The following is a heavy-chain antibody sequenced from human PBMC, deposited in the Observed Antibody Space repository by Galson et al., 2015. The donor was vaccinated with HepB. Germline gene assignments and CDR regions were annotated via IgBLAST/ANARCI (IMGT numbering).Heavy chain of an antibody. CDR2: IWYDGSNK. D-gene: IGHD3-22*01. CDR1: GFTFSSYG. V-gene: IGHV3-33*01. J-gene: IGHJ4*02. Sequence: SLRLSCAASGFTFSSYGMHWVRQAPGKGLEWVAVIWYDGSNKYYADSVKGRFTISRDNSKNTLYLQMNSLRAEDTAVYYCARPDYYDSSGYYFDYWGQGTLVTVSS. CDR3: ARPDYYDSSGYYFDY.